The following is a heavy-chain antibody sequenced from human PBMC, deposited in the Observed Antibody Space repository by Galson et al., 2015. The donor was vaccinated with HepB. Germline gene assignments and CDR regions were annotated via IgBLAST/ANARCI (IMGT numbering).Heavy chain of an antibody. D-gene: IGHD2-2*02. CDR1: GYTLTGYY. V-gene: IGHV1-2*02. CDR2: ISPNSGAT. CDR3: AREACSSTCYTADNWFDP. J-gene: IGHJ5*02. Sequence: SVKVSCKASGYTLTGYYMHWVRQAPGQGLEWMGWISPNSGATNYAQKFQGRVTMTRDTSISTAYMELSRLRSDDTAVYFCAREACSSTCYTADNWFDPWGQGTLVTVSS.